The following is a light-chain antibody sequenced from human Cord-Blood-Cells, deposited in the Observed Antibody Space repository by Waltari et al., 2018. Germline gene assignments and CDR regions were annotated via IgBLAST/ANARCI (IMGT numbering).Light chain of an antibody. CDR1: QSISSY. V-gene: IGKV1-39*01. Sequence: DIQMTQSPSSLSASVGARVTITCRASQSISSYLNWYQQKPGNAPKLLIYAASSLQSGVPSRFSGNGSGTDFTLTISSLQPEDFATYYCQQSYSTPFGGGTKVEIK. J-gene: IGKJ4*01. CDR2: AAS. CDR3: QQSYSTP.